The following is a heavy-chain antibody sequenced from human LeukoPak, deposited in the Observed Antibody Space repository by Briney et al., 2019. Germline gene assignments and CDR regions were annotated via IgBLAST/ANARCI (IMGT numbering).Heavy chain of an antibody. Sequence: ASVKVSCKASGYTFTSYDINWVRQATGQGLEWMGWMNPNSGNTGYAQKFRGRVTITRNTSISTAYMELSSLRSEDTAVYYCARRSGYTYYFDYWGQGTLVTVSS. CDR2: MNPNSGNT. D-gene: IGHD3-3*01. V-gene: IGHV1-8*03. J-gene: IGHJ4*02. CDR1: GYTFTSYD. CDR3: ARRSGYTYYFDY.